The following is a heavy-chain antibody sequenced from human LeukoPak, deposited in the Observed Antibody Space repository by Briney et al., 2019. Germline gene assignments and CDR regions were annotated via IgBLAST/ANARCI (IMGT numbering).Heavy chain of an antibody. CDR2: ISSSSSYI. D-gene: IGHD2-15*01. V-gene: IGHV3-21*01. J-gene: IGHJ6*03. CDR3: ARGDMYLGYYYMDV. Sequence: GGSLRLSCAASGFTFSSYEMNWVRQAPGKGLEWVSSISSSSSYIYYADSVKGRFTISRDNAKNSLYLQMNSLRAEDTAVYYCARGDMYLGYYYMDVWGEGTTVTVSS. CDR1: GFTFSSYE.